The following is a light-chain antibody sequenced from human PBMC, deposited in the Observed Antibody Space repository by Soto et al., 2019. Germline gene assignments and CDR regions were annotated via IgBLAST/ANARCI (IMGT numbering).Light chain of an antibody. CDR2: EVS. V-gene: IGLV2-8*01. J-gene: IGLJ1*01. CDR1: SSDVGGYNY. CDR3: SSYAGSNNFV. Sequence: QSALTQPPSAYGSPGQSVTISCTGTSSDVGGYNYVSWYQQHPGKAPKLMMFEVSKRPSGVPDRFSGSKSGNTASLTVSGLQAEDEADYYCSSYAGSNNFVFGTGSKLPVI.